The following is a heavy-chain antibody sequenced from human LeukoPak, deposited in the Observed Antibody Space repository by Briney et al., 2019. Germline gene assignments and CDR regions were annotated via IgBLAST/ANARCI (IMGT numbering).Heavy chain of an antibody. CDR3: AREYSYGDFDY. CDR2: ISGSGGST. D-gene: IGHD5-18*01. CDR1: GFTLSSYA. J-gene: IGHJ4*02. V-gene: IGHV3-23*01. Sequence: GGSLRLSCTASGFTLSSYAMSWVRQAPGKGLEWVSGISGSGGSTYVDSVKGRFTISRDNAKNSLYLQMNSLRAEDTAVYYCAREYSYGDFDYWGQGTLVTVSS.